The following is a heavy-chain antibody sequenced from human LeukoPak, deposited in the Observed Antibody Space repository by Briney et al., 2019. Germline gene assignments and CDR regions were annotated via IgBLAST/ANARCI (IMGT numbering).Heavy chain of an antibody. J-gene: IGHJ4*02. Sequence: GGSLRLSCAASAFTFSSYAMSWVRQAPGKGLEWVSAITGTGPSTIIADSVKGRVTFPRKNSKSALYLQMNSRRAEDTAIYYCARDSLPMAVTGPFDHWGEGALVTVS. CDR1: AFTFSSYA. D-gene: IGHD6-19*01. V-gene: IGHV3-23*01. CDR2: ITGTGPST. CDR3: ARDSLPMAVTGPFDH.